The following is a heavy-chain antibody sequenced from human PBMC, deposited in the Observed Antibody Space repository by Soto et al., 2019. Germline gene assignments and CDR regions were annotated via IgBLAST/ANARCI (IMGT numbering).Heavy chain of an antibody. Sequence: LSLSCAASGFTFSNNGMHWARQTPGKGLEWVAVISYDGRKEYYADSVKGRFTISRDNSKNTLYLQMNSLRAEDTAVYYCVKDRVESGLGEVDYWGQGTLVTVSS. CDR1: GFTFSNNG. CDR3: VKDRVESGLGEVDY. J-gene: IGHJ4*02. CDR2: ISYDGRKE. V-gene: IGHV3-30*18. D-gene: IGHD3-16*01.